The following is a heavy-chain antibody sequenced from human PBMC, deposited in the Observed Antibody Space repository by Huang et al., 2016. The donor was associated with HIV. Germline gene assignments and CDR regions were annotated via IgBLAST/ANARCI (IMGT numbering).Heavy chain of an antibody. CDR1: GFSISSYW. CDR2: IKSEVRNT. V-gene: IGHV3-74*01. Sequence: EVQLVESGGGLVKPGGSLRLSCAASGFSISSYWMHWVGEAPRKGRVGFSLIKSEVRNTSYADSGKGRFTISRDNAKNTLYLQMNSLRAEDTAVYYCARDPRIQSWLNFFDYWGQGTLVSVSS. D-gene: IGHD3-22*01. J-gene: IGHJ4*02. CDR3: ARDPRIQSWLNFFDY.